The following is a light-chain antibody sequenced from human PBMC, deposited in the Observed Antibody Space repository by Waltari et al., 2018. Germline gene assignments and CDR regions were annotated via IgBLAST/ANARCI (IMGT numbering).Light chain of an antibody. Sequence: DVQVTQSPSPLPASRGASGPFACQASKDIMKYVNWYQQRPGKAPKLLIYDASNLKTGVPSRFSGRGSGTDFTFTISSLQPEDFATYYCQQHDRLPYSFGQGTNLDIK. J-gene: IGKJ2*03. CDR3: QQHDRLPYS. V-gene: IGKV1-33*01. CDR2: DAS. CDR1: KDIMKY.